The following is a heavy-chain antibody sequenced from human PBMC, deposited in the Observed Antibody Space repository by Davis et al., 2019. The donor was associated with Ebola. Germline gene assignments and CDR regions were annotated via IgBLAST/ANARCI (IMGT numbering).Heavy chain of an antibody. CDR2: IYYSGST. CDR1: GGSISSYY. Sequence: GSLRLSCTVSGGSISSYYWSWIRQPPGKGLERIGYIYYSGSTNYNPSLKSRVTISVDTSKKQFSLNLKSVTAADTAVYYCARGNRFLEWLPYDHKKEPFDPWGQGTLVTVSS. V-gene: IGHV4-59*08. CDR3: ARGNRFLEWLPYDHKKEPFDP. J-gene: IGHJ5*02. D-gene: IGHD3-3*01.